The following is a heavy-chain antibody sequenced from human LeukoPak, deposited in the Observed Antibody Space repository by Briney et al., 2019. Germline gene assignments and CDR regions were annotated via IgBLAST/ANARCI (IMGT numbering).Heavy chain of an antibody. CDR1: GFTFGKYW. D-gene: IGHD6-19*01. CDR3: ARDGRSGWNDHDY. J-gene: IGHJ4*02. CDR2: IKLDGSEK. Sequence: GGSLRLSCVASGFTFGKYWMSWVRQAPGKGLEWVANIKLDGSEKNYVDFVKGRFTISRDNAKNSLYLQMNSLRAEDTAVYYCARDGRSGWNDHDYWGQGTLVIVSS. V-gene: IGHV3-7*03.